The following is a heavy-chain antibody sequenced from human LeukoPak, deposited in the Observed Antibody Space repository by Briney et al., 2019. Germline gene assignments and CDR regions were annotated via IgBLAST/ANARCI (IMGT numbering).Heavy chain of an antibody. D-gene: IGHD2-15*01. J-gene: IGHJ4*02. V-gene: IGHV3-30*18. CDR1: GFTFSSYG. CDR2: ISYDGSNK. CDR3: AKGAPYCSGGSCYRDYFDY. Sequence: GGSLRLSCAASGFTFSSYGMHWVRQAPGKGLEWVAVISYDGSNKYYADSVKGRFTISRDNSKNTLYLQMNSLRAEDTAVYYCAKGAPYCSGGSCYRDYFDYWGQGTLVTVSS.